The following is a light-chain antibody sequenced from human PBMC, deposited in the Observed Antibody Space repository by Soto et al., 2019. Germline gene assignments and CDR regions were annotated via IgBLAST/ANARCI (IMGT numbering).Light chain of an antibody. CDR2: QVS. CDR1: QSLVNSDGSTY. Sequence: DVVMTQSPLSLPVTLGQPAYISCRSSQSLVNSDGSTYFNWLQQRPGQSPRRLIYQVSKRDSGVPDRFSGSGSGTDFTLKISRVEAEDVGVYYCMQATHSPPYTFGQGTNLEIK. V-gene: IGKV2-30*01. J-gene: IGKJ2*01. CDR3: MQATHSPPYT.